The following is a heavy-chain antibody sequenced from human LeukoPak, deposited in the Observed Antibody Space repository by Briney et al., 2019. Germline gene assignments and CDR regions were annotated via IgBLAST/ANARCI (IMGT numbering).Heavy chain of an antibody. CDR3: AKGGDGYNHYFDY. CDR1: GFTFSDYA. D-gene: IGHD5-24*01. J-gene: IGHJ4*02. CDR2: ISGSGGSI. Sequence: QPGGSLRLSCTASGFTFSDYAMSWVRQAPGKGLEWVSGISGSGGSIRYADSVKGRFIISRDNSKNTLYLQMNSLRAEDTAVYYCAKGGDGYNHYFDYWGQETLVTVSS. V-gene: IGHV3-23*01.